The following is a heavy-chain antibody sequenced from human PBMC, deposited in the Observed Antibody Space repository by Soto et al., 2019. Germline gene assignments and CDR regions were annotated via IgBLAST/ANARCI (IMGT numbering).Heavy chain of an antibody. CDR1: GFTFSGYA. CDR2: ISGSGGST. CDR3: AKDLPTSRDYVRFLGAFDI. D-gene: IGHD4-17*01. Sequence: EVQLLESGGGLVQPGGSLRLSCAASGFTFSGYAMSWVRQAPGKGLEWVSAISGSGGSTYYADSVKGRFTISRDNSKNTLYLQMNSLRAEDTAVYYCAKDLPTSRDYVRFLGAFDIWGQGTMVTVSS. J-gene: IGHJ3*02. V-gene: IGHV3-23*01.